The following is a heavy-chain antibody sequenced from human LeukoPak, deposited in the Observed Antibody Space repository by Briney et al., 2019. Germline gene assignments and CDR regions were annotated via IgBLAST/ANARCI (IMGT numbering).Heavy chain of an antibody. D-gene: IGHD3-22*01. CDR2: INHNSGGT. CDR1: GYTFTGYY. V-gene: IGHV1-2*02. CDR3: ATSSGYYVGYIQY. Sequence: ASLKVSCKASGYTFTGYYIQWVRQAPGQGLEWMGWINHNSGGTLYSQNFQGRVTMTRDTSISTAYMELIRLTSDDTAVYYCATSSGYYVGYIQYWGQGTLVTVSS. J-gene: IGHJ1*01.